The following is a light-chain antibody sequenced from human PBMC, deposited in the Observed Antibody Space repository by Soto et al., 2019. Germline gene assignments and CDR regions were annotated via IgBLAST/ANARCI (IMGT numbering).Light chain of an antibody. CDR2: GAS. V-gene: IGKV3-15*01. Sequence: IVMTQSPATLSVSPGERATLSCRASQSVSSNLAWYQQKPGQAPRLLIYGASTRATGIPARFSGSGSGTEFTLNISSLQSEDFAVYCCQQYNNWPPWTFGQGTKVEIK. CDR3: QQYNNWPPWT. J-gene: IGKJ1*01. CDR1: QSVSSN.